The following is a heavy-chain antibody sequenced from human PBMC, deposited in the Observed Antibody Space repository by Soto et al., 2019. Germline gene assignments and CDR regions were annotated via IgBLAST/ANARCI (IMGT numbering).Heavy chain of an antibody. J-gene: IGHJ4*01. D-gene: IGHD3-10*01. Sequence: EEQLVASGGGLVQPGGSLRLSCAASGFTLRSYWMSWVRQAPGKGLEWLATIKTDASEKKYVDSVKGRFTVFRDNAKNSLYLQMDSLRAEDPAVYYCARDSGYASGNSVNHYLDCWGRGTLVTVSS. CDR2: IKTDASEK. CDR1: GFTLRSYW. CDR3: ARDSGYASGNSVNHYLDC. V-gene: IGHV3-7*01.